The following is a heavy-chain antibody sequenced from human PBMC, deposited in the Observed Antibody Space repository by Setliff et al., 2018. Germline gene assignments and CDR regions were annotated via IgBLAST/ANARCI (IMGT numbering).Heavy chain of an antibody. CDR1: GLIFSNNW. V-gene: IGHV3-21*01. CDR3: VCFSWRGCSGDTCYSGDDAVDM. Sequence: LRLSCVASGLIFSNNWMSWVRQAPGKGLEWVSSISPSSSHIYYADSAEGRFTISRDNAKNSLYLQLNSLRAEDTAVYYCVCFSWRGCSGDTCYSGDDAVDMWGQGTVVTVSS. D-gene: IGHD2-15*01. CDR2: ISPSSSHI. J-gene: IGHJ3*02.